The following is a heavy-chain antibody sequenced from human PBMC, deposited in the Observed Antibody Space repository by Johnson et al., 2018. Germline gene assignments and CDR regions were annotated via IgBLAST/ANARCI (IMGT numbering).Heavy chain of an antibody. V-gene: IGHV3-30*18. CDR2: ISYDGSNE. CDR3: AKELEVRSGSALNI. CDR1: GFTFSSYG. D-gene: IGHD1-7*01. Sequence: QVQLVESGGGVVQPGRSLRLSCAASGFTFSSYGMHWVRQAPGKGLEWVAIISYDGSNEYYTDSVKGRFTISRDNSKNTLYLQMISLRAEDTAVYYCAKELEVRSGSALNIWGQGTMVTVSS. J-gene: IGHJ3*02.